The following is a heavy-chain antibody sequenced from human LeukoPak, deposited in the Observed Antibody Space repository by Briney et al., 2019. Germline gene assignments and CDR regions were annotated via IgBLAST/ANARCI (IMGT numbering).Heavy chain of an antibody. Sequence: SETLSLTCTVSGRSISSGDYYWSWIRQPPGKGLEWFGYIYYSGSTYYNPSLTSRVTISVDTSKNQFSLKLSSVTAADTAVYYCARGGRDASGSYHPYYYYYYMDVWGKGTTVTVSS. V-gene: IGHV4-30-4*08. CDR2: IYYSGST. CDR3: ARGGRDASGSYHPYYYYYYMDV. CDR1: GRSISSGDYY. D-gene: IGHD1-26*01. J-gene: IGHJ6*03.